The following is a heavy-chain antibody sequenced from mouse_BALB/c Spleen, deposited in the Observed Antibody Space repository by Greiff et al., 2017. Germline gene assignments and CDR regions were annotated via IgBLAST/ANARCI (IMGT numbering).Heavy chain of an antibody. D-gene: IGHD3-3*01. Sequence: VQLQQSGAELVRPGALVKLSCKASGFNIKDYYMHWVKQRPEQGLEWIGWIDPENGNTIYDPKFQGKASITADTSSNTAYLQLSSLTSEDTAVYYCARGCYYYAMDYWGQGTAGTVAA. CDR1: GFNIKDYY. J-gene: IGHJ4*01. CDR3: ARGCYYYAMDY. V-gene: IGHV14-1*02. CDR2: IDPENGNT.